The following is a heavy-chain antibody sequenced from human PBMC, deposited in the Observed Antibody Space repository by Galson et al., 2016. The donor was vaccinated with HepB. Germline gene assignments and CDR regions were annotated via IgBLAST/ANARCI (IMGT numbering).Heavy chain of an antibody. CDR3: ASLGSLGRFSSGLY. V-gene: IGHV3-33*01. D-gene: IGHD7-27*01. CDR2: IWYDGSNE. CDR1: GFTFSSYG. Sequence: SLRLSCAASGFTFSSYGMHWVRQAPGKGLEWVAVIWYDGSNENYADSVKGRFTISRDNSKNTLYLQMNSLRAEDTAVYYCASLGSLGRFSSGLYWGQGALVTVSS. J-gene: IGHJ4*02.